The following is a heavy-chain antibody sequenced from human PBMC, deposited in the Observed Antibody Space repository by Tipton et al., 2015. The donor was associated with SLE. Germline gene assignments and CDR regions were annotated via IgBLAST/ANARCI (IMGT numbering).Heavy chain of an antibody. V-gene: IGHV1-8*01. CDR2: MNPNSGNT. J-gene: IGHJ6*03. Sequence: QSGPEVKKPGASVKVSCKASGYTFTSYDINWVRQATGQGLEWMGWMNPNSGNTGYAQKFQGRVTMTRNTSISTAYMELSSLRSEDMAVYYCARAQGTSYYYYYMDVWGKGTTVTVSS. CDR3: ARAQGTSYYYYYMDV. CDR1: GYTFTSYD. D-gene: IGHD2-2*01.